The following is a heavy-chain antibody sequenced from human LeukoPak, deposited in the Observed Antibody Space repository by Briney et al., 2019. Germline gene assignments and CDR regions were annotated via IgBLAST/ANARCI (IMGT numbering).Heavy chain of an antibody. J-gene: IGHJ4*02. V-gene: IGHV4-31*03. CDR2: IYYSGST. CDR3: ARELDYDSSGYYRYFDY. CDR1: GGSISSGGYY. D-gene: IGHD3-22*01. Sequence: SQTLSLTCTVSGGSISSGGYYWSWIRQHPGKGLEWIGYIYYSGSTYYNPSLKSRVTISVDTSKNQFSLKLSSVTAADTAVYYCARELDYDSSGYYRYFDYWGQGTLVTVSS.